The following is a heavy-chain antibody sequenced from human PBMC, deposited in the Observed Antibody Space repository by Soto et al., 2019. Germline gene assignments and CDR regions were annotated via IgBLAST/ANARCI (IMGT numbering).Heavy chain of an antibody. D-gene: IGHD3-22*01. J-gene: IGHJ4*02. CDR3: AKDSEAYYYDSSGYYGFDY. V-gene: IGHV3-23*01. Sequence: PGGSLRLSCAASGFTFSSYAMSWVRQAPGKGLEWVSAISGSGGSTYYADSVKGRFTISRDNSKNTLYLQMNSLRAEDTAVYYCAKDSEAYYYDSSGYYGFDYWGQGTMVPVSS. CDR2: ISGSGGST. CDR1: GFTFSSYA.